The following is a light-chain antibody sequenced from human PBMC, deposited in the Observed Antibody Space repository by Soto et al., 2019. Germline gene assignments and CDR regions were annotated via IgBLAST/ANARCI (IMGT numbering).Light chain of an antibody. CDR2: LGS. CDR1: QSLLHRNGYNY. V-gene: IGKV2-28*01. Sequence: DIVMTPSPLSLPVTPGEPASISCRSSQSLLHRNGYNYLDWYLQKPGQSPQLLIYLGSNRASGVPDRFSGSGSSTDFTLKISRVEAEDVGVYYCMQALQTPTFGGGTKVEIK. CDR3: MQALQTPT. J-gene: IGKJ4*01.